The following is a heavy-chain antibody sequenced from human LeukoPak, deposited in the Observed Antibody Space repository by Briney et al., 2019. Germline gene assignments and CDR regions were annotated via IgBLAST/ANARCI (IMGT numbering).Heavy chain of an antibody. Sequence: LKASETLSLTCAVYGGSFSGYYWSWIRQPPGKGLEWIGEINHSGSTNYNPSLKSRVTISVDTSKNQFSLKLSSVTAADTAVYFCARGGPPGYYYDYYMDVWGKGTTVTISS. V-gene: IGHV4-34*01. CDR1: GGSFSGYY. CDR2: INHSGST. CDR3: ARGGPPGYYYDYYMDV. J-gene: IGHJ6*03.